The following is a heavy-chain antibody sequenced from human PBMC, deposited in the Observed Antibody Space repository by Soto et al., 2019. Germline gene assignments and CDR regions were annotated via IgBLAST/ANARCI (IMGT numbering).Heavy chain of an antibody. CDR3: ARGQLVWYGDLTPYHRDMDV. Sequence: QVQLQQWGAGLLRPSETLSLTCAFYGGSFDDFYWSWVRQSPGKGLEWVGEISHDGGTNYSPSLASRVSISVDTSKNPFSLQLRSVTAADTGVYYCARGQLVWYGDLTPYHRDMDVWGQGTTVTVSS. CDR2: ISHDGGT. V-gene: IGHV4-34*02. CDR1: GGSFDDFY. J-gene: IGHJ6*02. D-gene: IGHD3-10*01.